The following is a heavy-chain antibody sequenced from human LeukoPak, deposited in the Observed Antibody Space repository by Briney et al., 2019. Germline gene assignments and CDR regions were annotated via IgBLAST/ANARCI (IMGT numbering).Heavy chain of an antibody. V-gene: IGHV4-39*01. CDR2: IYYSGST. J-gene: IGHJ4*02. Sequence: SETLSLTCTVSGGSISSSSYYWGWIRQPPGKGLEWIGSIYYSGSTYYNLSLKSRVTISVDTSKNQFSLKLSSVTAADTAVYYCAPILDSSGYFDPGAYWGQGTLVTVSS. CDR3: APILDSSGYFDPGAY. D-gene: IGHD3-22*01. CDR1: GGSISSSSYY.